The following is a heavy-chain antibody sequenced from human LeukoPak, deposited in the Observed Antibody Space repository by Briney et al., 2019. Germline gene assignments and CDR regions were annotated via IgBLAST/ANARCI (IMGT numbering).Heavy chain of an antibody. CDR1: GFTFTSSA. D-gene: IGHD6-19*01. Sequence: GSLRLSCAASGFTFTSSAMSWVRQPPGKGLEWVSVISGSGHSTDYADSVKGRFTVSRDNSKNTLYLQMNSLRAEDTAVYYCAKDYSSGWPYFDYWGQGTLVTVSS. CDR3: AKDYSSGWPYFDY. CDR2: ISGSGHST. V-gene: IGHV3-23*01. J-gene: IGHJ4*02.